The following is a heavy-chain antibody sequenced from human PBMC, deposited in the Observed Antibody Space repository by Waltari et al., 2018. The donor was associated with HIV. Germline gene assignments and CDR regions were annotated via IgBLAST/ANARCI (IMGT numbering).Heavy chain of an antibody. CDR3: ARGLESGSYYAPFDY. CDR2: LSPNSGKT. CDR1: GYSFTTYD. Sequence: QVQLVQSGAEVKKPGASVKVSCKASGYSFTTYDINWVRQATGQGLEGMGWLSPNSGKTGYARKFQGRVTMTRNTSISTAYMELSTLRSEDTAVYYCARGLESGSYYAPFDYWSQGTLVTVSS. J-gene: IGHJ4*02. V-gene: IGHV1-8*01. D-gene: IGHD1-26*01.